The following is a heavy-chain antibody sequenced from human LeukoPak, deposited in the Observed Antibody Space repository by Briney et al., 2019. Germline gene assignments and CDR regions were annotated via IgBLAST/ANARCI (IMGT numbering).Heavy chain of an antibody. J-gene: IGHJ5*02. CDR3: ARGRTQMAAVLGH. Sequence: ASVQVSCKASGYNVIAFDIHWARQATGQGPEWMGWMNPHSGKTAYAQKFQGRVTMTRDISINTAYMELSGLRSEDTAVYYCARGRTQMAAVLGHWGQGSLVTVSS. D-gene: IGHD5-24*01. CDR2: MNPHSGKT. CDR1: GYNVIAFD. V-gene: IGHV1-8*01.